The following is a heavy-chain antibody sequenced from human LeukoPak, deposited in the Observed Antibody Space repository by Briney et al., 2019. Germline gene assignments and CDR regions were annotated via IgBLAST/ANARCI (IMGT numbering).Heavy chain of an antibody. Sequence: GRSLRLSCAASGFTFSSYGMHWVRQAPGKGLEWVAVISYDGSNQYYADSVKGRSTISRANSTNTLYLQINSLRAEDTAVYYCAKEGYYYDSSGYNYYYGMDVWGQGATVTVSS. D-gene: IGHD3-22*01. CDR2: ISYDGSNQ. J-gene: IGHJ6*02. CDR3: AKEGYYYDSSGYNYYYGMDV. CDR1: GFTFSSYG. V-gene: IGHV3-30*18.